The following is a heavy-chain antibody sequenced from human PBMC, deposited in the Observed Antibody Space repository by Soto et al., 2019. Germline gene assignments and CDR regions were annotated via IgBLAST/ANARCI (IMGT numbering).Heavy chain of an antibody. D-gene: IGHD3-22*01. CDR2: MNPNSGNT. J-gene: IGHJ3*02. Sequence: ASVKVSCKASGYTFTSYDINWVRQATGQGLEWMGWMNPNSGNTGYAQKFQGRVTMTRNTSISTAYMELSSLRSEDTAVYYCARPKLSYYYDSSGNDAFDIWGQGTMVTVSS. V-gene: IGHV1-8*01. CDR1: GYTFTSYD. CDR3: ARPKLSYYYDSSGNDAFDI.